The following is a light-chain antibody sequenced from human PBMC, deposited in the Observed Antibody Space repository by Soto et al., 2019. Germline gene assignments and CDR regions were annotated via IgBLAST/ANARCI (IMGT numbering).Light chain of an antibody. Sequence: DLVMTQSPLSLPVTPGEPASISCRSSQSLLHSNGYNYLDWYLQKPGQSPQLLIYLGSNRASGAPDRFSGSGSGTSFTLKISRVEAEDVGVYYCMQALQTPTFGQGTKVEIK. CDR3: MQALQTPT. CDR2: LGS. V-gene: IGKV2-28*01. J-gene: IGKJ1*01. CDR1: QSLLHSNGYNY.